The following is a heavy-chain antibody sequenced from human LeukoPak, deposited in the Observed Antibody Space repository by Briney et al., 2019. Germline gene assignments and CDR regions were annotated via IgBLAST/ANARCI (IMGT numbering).Heavy chain of an antibody. CDR3: ARDAMLAATPYYYYGMDV. CDR1: GFTFSDYY. J-gene: IGHJ6*02. V-gene: IGHV3-11*01. Sequence: PGGSLRLSCAASGFTFSDYYMSWIRQAPGKGLEWVSYISSSGSTIYYAYSVKGRFTISRDNAKNSLYLQMNSLRAEDTAVYYCARDAMLAATPYYYYGMDVWGQGTTVTVSS. CDR2: ISSSGSTI. D-gene: IGHD2-15*01.